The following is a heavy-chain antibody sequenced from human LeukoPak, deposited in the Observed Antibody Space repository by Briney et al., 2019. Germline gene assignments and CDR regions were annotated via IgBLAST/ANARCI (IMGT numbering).Heavy chain of an antibody. CDR1: GDSFSSDY. D-gene: IGHD3-10*01. CDR2: IHSSGGS. J-gene: IGHJ4*02. V-gene: IGHV4-59*01. Sequence: SETLSLTCTVSGDSFSSDYWSWIRQPPGKGLEWIGYIHSSGGSSYNPSLRSRVTISVDTSKNQFSLKLSSVTAADTAVYYCAGYGSGSYYKAFDYWGQGILVTVSS. CDR3: AGYGSGSYYKAFDY.